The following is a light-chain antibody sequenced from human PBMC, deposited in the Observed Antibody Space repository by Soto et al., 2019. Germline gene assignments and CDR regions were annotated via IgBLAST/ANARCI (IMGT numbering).Light chain of an antibody. Sequence: VLTQSPGTLSLSPGERATLSCRASQSVSSSYLAWYQQKPGQAPRLLIYGASSRATGIPDRFSGSGSGTDFTLTISRLEPEDFAVYYCQQYGSSPRTFGQRTNVDI. CDR1: QSVSSSY. CDR3: QQYGSSPRT. CDR2: GAS. V-gene: IGKV3-20*01. J-gene: IGKJ1*01.